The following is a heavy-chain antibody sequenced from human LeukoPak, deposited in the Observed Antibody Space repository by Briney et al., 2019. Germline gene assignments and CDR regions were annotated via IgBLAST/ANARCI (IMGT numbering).Heavy chain of an antibody. CDR3: ARHPYDSSGYYYFDY. V-gene: IGHV4-39*01. CDR2: IYYSGST. CDR1: GGSTSSSSYY. Sequence: SETLSLTCTVSGGSTSSSSYYWGWIRQPPGKGLEWIGSIYYSGSTYYNPSLKSRVTISVDTSKNQFSLKLSSVTAADTAVYYCARHPYDSSGYYYFDYWGQGTLVTVSS. D-gene: IGHD3-22*01. J-gene: IGHJ4*02.